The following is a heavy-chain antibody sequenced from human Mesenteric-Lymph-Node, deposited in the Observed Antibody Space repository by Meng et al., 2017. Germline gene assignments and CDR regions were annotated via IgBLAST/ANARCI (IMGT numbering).Heavy chain of an antibody. J-gene: IGHJ5*02. Sequence: ASVKVSCKASGYTFTSYGISWVRQAPGQGLEWMGWISAYNGNTNYAQKLQGRVTMTTDTSTSTAYMELRSLRSDDTAVYYCARDPNGDYPGWFDPWGQGTLVTVSS. CDR1: GYTFTSYG. CDR2: ISAYNGNT. V-gene: IGHV1-18*01. D-gene: IGHD4-17*01. CDR3: ARDPNGDYPGWFDP.